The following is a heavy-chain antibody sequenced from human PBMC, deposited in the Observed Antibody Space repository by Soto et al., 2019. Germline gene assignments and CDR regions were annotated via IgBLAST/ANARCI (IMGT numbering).Heavy chain of an antibody. CDR3: ARGSYASSWFDP. Sequence: PSETLSLTCTVSGGSVSSGSYYWSWIRQPPGKGLEWIGYIYYSGSTNYNPSLKSRVTISVDTSKNQFSLKLSSVTAADTAVYYCARGSYASSWFDPWGQGTLVTVSS. V-gene: IGHV4-61*01. J-gene: IGHJ5*02. CDR2: IYYSGST. CDR1: GGSVSSGSYY. D-gene: IGHD2-15*01.